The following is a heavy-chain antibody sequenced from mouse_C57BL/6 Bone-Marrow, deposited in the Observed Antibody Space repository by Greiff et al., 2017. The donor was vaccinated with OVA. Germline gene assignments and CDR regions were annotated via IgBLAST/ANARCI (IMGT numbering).Heavy chain of an antibody. CDR1: GFSSSSYA. CDR3: AREFYYGYDGFAY. V-gene: IGHV5-4*01. D-gene: IGHD2-2*01. CDR2: ISDGGSYT. Sequence: LLLESWGGLVMPGGSLKLSCAASGFSSSSYAMSWVRQPPEKRLEWVVTISDGGSYTYYPDNVKGRFPISRDNAKSRLYLHMSNLKSEDAAVYYCAREFYYGYDGFAYWGKGTLVTVSA. J-gene: IGHJ3*01.